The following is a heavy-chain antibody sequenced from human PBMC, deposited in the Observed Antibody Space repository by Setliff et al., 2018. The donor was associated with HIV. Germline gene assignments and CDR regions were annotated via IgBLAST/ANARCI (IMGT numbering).Heavy chain of an antibody. D-gene: IGHD6-6*01. J-gene: IGHJ6*03. CDR1: GDSVSSASYY. V-gene: IGHV4-61*01. CDR2: IYYSGTT. Sequence: PSETLSLTCTVSGDSVSSASYYWSWIRQPPGKGLEWIGYIYYSGTTKYNPSLKSRVTISVDTSKNQFSLKLSSVTAADTAVYYCASEAWTSYRSSSGYYYYYMDVWGKGTKVTVSS. CDR3: ASEAWTSYRSSSGYYYYYMDV.